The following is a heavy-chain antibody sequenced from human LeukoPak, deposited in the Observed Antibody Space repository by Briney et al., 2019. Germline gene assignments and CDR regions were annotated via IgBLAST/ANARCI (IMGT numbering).Heavy chain of an antibody. Sequence: ASVKVSCKASGYTFTGYYMHWVRQAPGQGLEWMGRINPNSGGTNYAQKFQGRVTMTRDTSISTAYMELSRLRYDDTAVYYCARGKRGQQSFDYWGQGTLVTVSS. CDR3: ARGKRGQQSFDY. CDR2: INPNSGGT. V-gene: IGHV1-2*06. J-gene: IGHJ4*02. D-gene: IGHD3-16*01. CDR1: GYTFTGYY.